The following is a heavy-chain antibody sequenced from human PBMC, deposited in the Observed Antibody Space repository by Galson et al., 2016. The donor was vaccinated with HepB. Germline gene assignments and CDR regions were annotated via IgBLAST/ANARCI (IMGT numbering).Heavy chain of an antibody. V-gene: IGHV1-69*01. CDR1: GGTFSSYA. J-gene: IGHJ5*02. D-gene: IGHD2-2*01. CDR2: IIPIYGTT. Sequence: SCKASGGTFSSYAISWVRQAPGQGLEWMGGIIPIYGTTNFAQKFQGRVTITADESMTTAYMELSSLRSDDTAVYYCARGLALYCSSTSTNCYRGFDPWGQGSLVVVSA. CDR3: ARGLALYCSSTSTNCYRGFDP.